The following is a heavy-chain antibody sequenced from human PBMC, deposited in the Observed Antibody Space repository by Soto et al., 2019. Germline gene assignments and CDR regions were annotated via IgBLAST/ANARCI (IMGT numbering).Heavy chain of an antibody. CDR2: IYYSGST. V-gene: IGHV4-39*01. J-gene: IGHJ3*01. D-gene: IGHD4-17*01. CDR1: GGSISSGGYY. CDR3: ASLNSLAYGGDAFDL. Sequence: PSETLSLTCTVSGGSISSGGYYWGWIRQPPGKGLEWIGSIYYSGSTYYNPSLKSRVTISVDTSKNQFSLKLSSVTAEDTAVYYCASLNSLAYGGDAFDLWGQGTMVTVSS.